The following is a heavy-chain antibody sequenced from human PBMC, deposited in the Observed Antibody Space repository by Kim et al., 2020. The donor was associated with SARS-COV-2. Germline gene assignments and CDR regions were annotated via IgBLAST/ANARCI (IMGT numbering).Heavy chain of an antibody. V-gene: IGHV3-66*01. D-gene: IGHD3-22*01. Sequence: SVKARFTISRDNSKTTRYLRRNSLRAEDTAVYYCARGGYYYGDYYYGMDVWGQGTTVTVSS. J-gene: IGHJ6*02. CDR3: ARGGYYYGDYYYGMDV.